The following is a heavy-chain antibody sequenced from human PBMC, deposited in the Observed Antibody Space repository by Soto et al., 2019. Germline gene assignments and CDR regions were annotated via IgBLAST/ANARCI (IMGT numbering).Heavy chain of an antibody. J-gene: IGHJ4*02. Sequence: PGGSLRLSCATSGFTFSDYYMSWIRQAPGKGLEFVSYISPKGTYRTYADSVKGRFTISRDNAKNSLYLQVNSLRADDTAMYYCAADTGDIEVVPATTWGQGTLVTVSS. V-gene: IGHV3-11*05. CDR3: AADTGDIEVVPATT. CDR2: ISPKGTYR. D-gene: IGHD2-15*01. CDR1: GFTFSDYY.